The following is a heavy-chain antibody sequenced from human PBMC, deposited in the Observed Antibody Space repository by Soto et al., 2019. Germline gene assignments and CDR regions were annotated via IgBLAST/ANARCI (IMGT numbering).Heavy chain of an antibody. Sequence: VQLVQSGAEVKKPGSSVKVSCKASGGTFSSYTISWVRQAPGQGLEWMGRIIPILGIANYAQKFQGRVTITADKSTSTAYMELSSLRSEDTAVYYCATLRYSSSWYVLDYWGQGTLVTVSS. CDR2: IIPILGIA. D-gene: IGHD6-13*01. CDR1: GGTFSSYT. J-gene: IGHJ4*02. CDR3: ATLRYSSSWYVLDY. V-gene: IGHV1-69*02.